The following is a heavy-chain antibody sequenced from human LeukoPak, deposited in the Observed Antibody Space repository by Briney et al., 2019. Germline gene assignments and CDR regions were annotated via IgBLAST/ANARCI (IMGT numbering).Heavy chain of an antibody. CDR1: GFTFDDYA. D-gene: IGHD3-9*01. J-gene: IGHJ4*02. CDR2: ISWNSGSI. V-gene: IGHV3-9*01. CDR3: AKDDYDILTGSGGFDY. Sequence: GGSLRLSCAASGFTFDDYAMHWVRQAPGKGLEWVSGISWNSGSIGYADSVKGRFTISRDNAKNSLYLQMNSLRAEDTALYYCAKDDYDILTGSGGFDYWGRGTLVTVSS.